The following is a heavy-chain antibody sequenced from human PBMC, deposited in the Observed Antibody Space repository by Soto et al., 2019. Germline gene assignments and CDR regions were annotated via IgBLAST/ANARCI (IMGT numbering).Heavy chain of an antibody. V-gene: IGHV3-23*01. CDR1: GFSFNNYA. Sequence: PRGSLRLSCAVSGFSFNNYAMNWVRLAPGKGLEWVSSISGGGTGTYSADAVRGRFTISSDKSRNTVYLQMRSLRAEDTAVYYCAKGHYYDNVGNWVANQAFDSWGKGSLVPVSS. CDR2: ISGGGTGT. CDR3: AKGHYYDNVGNWVANQAFDS. J-gene: IGHJ4*02. D-gene: IGHD3-22*01.